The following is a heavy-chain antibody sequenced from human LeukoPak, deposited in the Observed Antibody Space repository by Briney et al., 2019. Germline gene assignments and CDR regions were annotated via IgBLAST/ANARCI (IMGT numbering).Heavy chain of an antibody. D-gene: IGHD6-19*01. J-gene: IGHJ4*02. CDR2: IYYTGNT. CDR3: AVSSGWYKIDY. CDR1: GDSITGYY. V-gene: IGHV4-39*07. Sequence: SETLSLTCSVSGDSITGYYWGWIRQPPGKGLEWIGNIYYTGNTYYNSSLKSRVTISLDTSKNQFSLKVISVTAADTAVYYCAVSSGWYKIDYWGQGTLVTVSS.